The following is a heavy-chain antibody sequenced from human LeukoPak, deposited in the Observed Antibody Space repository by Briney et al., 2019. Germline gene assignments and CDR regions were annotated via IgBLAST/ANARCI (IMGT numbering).Heavy chain of an antibody. J-gene: IGHJ4*02. CDR3: ARGSEYTSSTNYYFDY. Sequence: AGGSLRLSCAASGFTFSGFEMNWVRQAPGKGLEWLSYISSGGDNKFYADSVKGRFTISRDNAKKSLFLHMNSLRVEDTAVYYCARGSEYTSSTNYYFDYWGQGTLVTVSS. V-gene: IGHV3-48*03. D-gene: IGHD6-6*01. CDR2: ISSGGDNK. CDR1: GFTFSGFE.